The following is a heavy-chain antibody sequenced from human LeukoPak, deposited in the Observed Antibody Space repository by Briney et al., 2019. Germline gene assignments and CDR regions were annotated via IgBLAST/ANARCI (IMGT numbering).Heavy chain of an antibody. Sequence: TLSLTCTVSGGSLSSGGYYWSWIRQPPGKGLEWLGYIYHSGSTYYNPSLKSRVTISVDRSKNQFSLKLSSVTAADTAVYYCARVEVVPAPGYFDLWGRGTLVTVSS. V-gene: IGHV4-30-2*01. CDR1: GGSLSSGGYY. CDR3: ARVEVVPAPGYFDL. CDR2: IYHSGST. J-gene: IGHJ2*01. D-gene: IGHD2-2*01.